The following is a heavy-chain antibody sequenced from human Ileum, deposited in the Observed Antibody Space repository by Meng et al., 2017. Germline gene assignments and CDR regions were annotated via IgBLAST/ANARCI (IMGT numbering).Heavy chain of an antibody. CDR3: ATSNDRDVYYLGY. Sequence: VPLQGTGPRLGKRWVARSLTCAVSGTWWSWVRQPPGKGLEWSGEIFQSGRTNYNPSLKSRVTISIDKSKSQISLQLSAVTAADTAVYSCATSNDRDVYYLGYWGQGTLVTVSS. D-gene: IGHD3-22*01. CDR1: GTW. J-gene: IGHJ4*02. CDR2: IFQSGRT. V-gene: IGHV4-4*02.